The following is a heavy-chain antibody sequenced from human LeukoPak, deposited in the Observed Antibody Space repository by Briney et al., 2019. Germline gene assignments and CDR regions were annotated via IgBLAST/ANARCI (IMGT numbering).Heavy chain of an antibody. CDR3: ARESDYYDILTGYYKGAFDI. CDR1: GGSFSGYY. D-gene: IGHD3-9*01. V-gene: IGHV4-34*01. CDR2: INHSGST. J-gene: IGHJ3*02. Sequence: SETLSLTCAVYGGSFSGYYWSWIRQPPGKGLEWTGEINHSGSTNYSPSLKSRVTISVDTSKNQFSLKLSSVTAADTAVYYCARESDYYDILTGYYKGAFDIWGQGTMVTVSS.